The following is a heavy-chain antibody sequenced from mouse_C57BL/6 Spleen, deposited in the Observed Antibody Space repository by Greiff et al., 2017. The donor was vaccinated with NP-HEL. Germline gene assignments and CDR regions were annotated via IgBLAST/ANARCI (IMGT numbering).Heavy chain of an antibody. J-gene: IGHJ2*01. V-gene: IGHV1-52*01. CDR2: IDPSDSET. Sequence: VQLQQPGAELVRPGSSVKLSCKASGYTFTSYWMHWVKQRPIQGLEWIGNIDPSDSETHYNQKFKDKATLTVDKSSSTAYMQLSSLTSEDSAVYYCARDDDGYSDYWGQGTTLTVSS. CDR3: ARDDDGYSDY. D-gene: IGHD2-3*01. CDR1: GYTFTSYW.